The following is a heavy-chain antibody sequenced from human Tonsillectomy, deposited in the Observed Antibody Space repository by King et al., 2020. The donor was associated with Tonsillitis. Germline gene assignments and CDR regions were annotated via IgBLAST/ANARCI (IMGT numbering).Heavy chain of an antibody. CDR1: GFTLRSYS. CDR2: ISSSSSYI. J-gene: IGHJ5*02. CDR3: ARDLSTYYYDSSGHYNWFDP. Sequence: VQLVESGGGLVKPGGSLRLSCAASGFTLRSYSMNWVRQAPGKGLEWVSSISSSSSYIYYADSVEGRFTISRDNAKNSLYLQMNSLRAEDTAVYYCARDLSTYYYDSSGHYNWFDPWGHGTLVTVSS. V-gene: IGHV3-21*01. D-gene: IGHD3-22*01.